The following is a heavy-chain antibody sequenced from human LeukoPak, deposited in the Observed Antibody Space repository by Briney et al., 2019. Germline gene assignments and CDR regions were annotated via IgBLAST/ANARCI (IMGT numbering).Heavy chain of an antibody. CDR1: GGSISNYY. CDR2: IYNSGKT. Sequence: SETLSLTCTVSGGSISNYYWNWIRQPAGTGLERLGHIYNSGKTNYNPYLRGRATISVDESRDLFSLKLTSVTAADTAVYYCARDYIVDTGVVAFDVWGQGALATVS. V-gene: IGHV4-4*07. CDR3: ARDYIVDTGVVAFDV. D-gene: IGHD5-12*01. J-gene: IGHJ3*01.